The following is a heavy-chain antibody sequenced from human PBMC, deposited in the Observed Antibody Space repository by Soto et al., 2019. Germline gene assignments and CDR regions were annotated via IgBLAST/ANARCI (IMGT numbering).Heavy chain of an antibody. J-gene: IGHJ3*02. CDR3: AQALVFTGGDGFDI. Sequence: QVRLQEWGPGLVKPSQTLSLKCSVSGGSITTGGRYWSWIRQLPGKGLEWIGDIYYSGNTYYNASLKGRVTISVDAAKNQISLKLSSVTAADTAVYYCAQALVFTGGDGFDIWGQFRLVTVSS. V-gene: IGHV4-31*02. CDR1: GGSITTGGRY. D-gene: IGHD7-27*01. CDR2: IYYSGNT.